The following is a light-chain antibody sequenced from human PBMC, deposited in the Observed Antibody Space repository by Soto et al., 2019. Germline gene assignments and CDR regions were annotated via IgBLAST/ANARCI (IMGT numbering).Light chain of an antibody. V-gene: IGKV3-20*01. CDR2: GAS. CDR3: QQYVNSPGT. J-gene: IGKJ5*01. Sequence: EIVLRQSPGTVSLSPGERATLSCRASESVSDNYLAWYQQRSGQAPRLVIYGASSRASAVPDRFSGSGSGADFTLTISRLEPEDFAVYYCQQYVNSPGTFGQGTLLEIK. CDR1: ESVSDNY.